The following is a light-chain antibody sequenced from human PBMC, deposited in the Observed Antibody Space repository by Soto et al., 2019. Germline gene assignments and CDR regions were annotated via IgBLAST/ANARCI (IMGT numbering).Light chain of an antibody. Sequence: DIQMTQSPSSLSASLGDRVTITCRASQSISSYLNWYQQKPGKAPKLLIYAASSLQSGVPSRFSGNGSGTDFTLTITSLQPEDFATYYCQHIYSTPSFGPGTKVDIK. CDR1: QSISSY. V-gene: IGKV1-39*01. CDR3: QHIYSTPS. CDR2: AAS. J-gene: IGKJ3*01.